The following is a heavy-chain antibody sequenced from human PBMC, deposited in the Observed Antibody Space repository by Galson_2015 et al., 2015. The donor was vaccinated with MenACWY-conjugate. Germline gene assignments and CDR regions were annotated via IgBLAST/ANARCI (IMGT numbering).Heavy chain of an antibody. CDR2: ISPIDSKT. CDR3: ARHPPGGRGMDV. V-gene: IGHV5-51*01. D-gene: IGHD1-26*01. CDR1: GYNFITYW. Sequence: QSGAEVKKPGESLQISCKASGYNFITYWIGWVRQVPGKGLEWVGLISPIDSKTRYSPAFEGRVTSSADNSITTAYLQWKSLQASDTAMYYCARHPPGGRGMDVSGQGTPVTVSS. J-gene: IGHJ6*02.